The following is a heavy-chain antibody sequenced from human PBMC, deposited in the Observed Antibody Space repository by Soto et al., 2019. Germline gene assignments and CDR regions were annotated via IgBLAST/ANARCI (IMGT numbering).Heavy chain of an antibody. CDR1: GYTFTSYA. J-gene: IGHJ5*02. Sequence: VQLVQSGSELKKPGASVKVSCKASGYTFTSYAMNWVRQAPGQGLEWMGWINTNTGNPTYAQGFTGRFVFSLDTSVSTAYLQICSLKAEDTAVYYCARDRGGYCSGGSCQPNNWFDPWGQGTLVTVSS. V-gene: IGHV7-4-1*01. CDR3: ARDRGGYCSGGSCQPNNWFDP. CDR2: INTNTGNP. D-gene: IGHD2-15*01.